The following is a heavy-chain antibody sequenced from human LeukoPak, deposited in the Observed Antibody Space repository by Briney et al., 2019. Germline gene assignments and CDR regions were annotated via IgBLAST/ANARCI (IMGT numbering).Heavy chain of an antibody. Sequence: PGGSLRLSCAVSGITFSSYWMSWVRQAPGKGLEWVANIKQDGSEIYYVDSVRGRFTISRDNAKNSLYLQMDSLRAEDTAVYYCARVGVTLPAGMNYWGQGTLVTVSS. J-gene: IGHJ4*02. CDR3: ARVGVTLPAGMNY. V-gene: IGHV3-7*04. D-gene: IGHD2-2*01. CDR1: GITFSSYW. CDR2: IKQDGSEI.